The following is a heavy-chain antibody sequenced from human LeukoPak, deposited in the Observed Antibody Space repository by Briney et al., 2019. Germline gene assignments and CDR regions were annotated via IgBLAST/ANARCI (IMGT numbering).Heavy chain of an antibody. V-gene: IGHV1-69*06. D-gene: IGHD1-26*01. Sequence: RRASVNVSCKASGYTFTSYGISWVRQAPGQGLEWMGGIIPIFGTANYAQKFQGRVTITADKSTSTAYMELSSLRSEDTAVYYCARDLSGSYAYWGQGTLVTVSS. CDR3: ARDLSGSYAY. CDR1: GYTFTSYG. CDR2: IIPIFGTA. J-gene: IGHJ4*02.